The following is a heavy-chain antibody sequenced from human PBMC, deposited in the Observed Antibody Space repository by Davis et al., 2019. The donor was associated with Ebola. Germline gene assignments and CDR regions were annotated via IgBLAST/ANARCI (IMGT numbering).Heavy chain of an antibody. D-gene: IGHD6-6*01. CDR2: IIPIFGTA. CDR3: ARDGEYSSSSGEYYFDY. CDR1: GGPFSSYA. Sequence: AASVKVSCKASGGPFSSYAISWVRQAPGQGLEWMGGIIPIFGTANYAQKFQGRVTITADESTSTAYMELSSLRSEDTAVYYCARDGEYSSSSGEYYFDYWGQGTLVTVSS. J-gene: IGHJ4*02. V-gene: IGHV1-69*13.